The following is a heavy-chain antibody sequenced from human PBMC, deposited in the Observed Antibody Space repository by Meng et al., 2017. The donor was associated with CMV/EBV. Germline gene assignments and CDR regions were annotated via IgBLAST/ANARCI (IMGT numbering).Heavy chain of an antibody. V-gene: IGHV4-61*01. Sequence: GSLRLSCTVSGGSVSSGSYYWSWIRQPPGKGLEWIGYIYYSGSTNYNPSLKSRVTISVDTSKNQFSLKLSSVTAADTAVYYCARDCSSTSCDTRLQALLGYYYYGMDVWGQGTTVTVSS. CDR2: IYYSGST. CDR1: GGSVSSGSYY. J-gene: IGHJ6*02. D-gene: IGHD2-2*02. CDR3: ARDCSSTSCDTRLQALLGYYYYGMDV.